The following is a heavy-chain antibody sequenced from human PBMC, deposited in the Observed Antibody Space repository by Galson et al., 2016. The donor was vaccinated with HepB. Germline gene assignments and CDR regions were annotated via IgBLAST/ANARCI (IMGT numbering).Heavy chain of an antibody. V-gene: IGHV3-23*01. J-gene: IGHJ4*02. CDR2: ITGTGGRT. CDR1: GFTLSTYG. CDR3: AKYGIHLCTNFDY. D-gene: IGHD5-18*01. Sequence: SLRLPCAASGFTLSTYGMSWVRQAPGKGLEWGSSITGTGGRTYHTDSVKGRFTISRDNSRDTLYLQMNSLRDEDTAIYYCAKYGIHLCTNFDYWGQGTLVTVSS.